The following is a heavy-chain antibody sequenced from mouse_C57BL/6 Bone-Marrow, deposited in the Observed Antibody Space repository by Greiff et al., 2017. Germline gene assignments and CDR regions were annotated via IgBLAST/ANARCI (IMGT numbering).Heavy chain of an antibody. D-gene: IGHD2-4*01. V-gene: IGHV1-50*01. CDR1: GYTFTSYW. CDR3: ARVYYDSWFAY. Sequence: QVQLQQPGAELVKPGASVKLSCKASGYTFTSYWMQWVKQRPGQGLEWIGEIDPSDSYTNYNQKFKGKATLTVDTSSSTAYMQLSSLTSEDSAVYYCARVYYDSWFAYWGQGTLVTVSA. CDR2: IDPSDSYT. J-gene: IGHJ3*01.